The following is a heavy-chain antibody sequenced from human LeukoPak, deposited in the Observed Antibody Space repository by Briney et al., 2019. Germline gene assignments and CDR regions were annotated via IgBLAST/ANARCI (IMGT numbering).Heavy chain of an antibody. CDR3: AREVSGSGSPMDY. CDR1: GDSISSSY. D-gene: IGHD3-10*01. J-gene: IGHJ4*02. CDR2: IYYSGST. Sequence: PSETLSLTCTVSGDSISSSYCSWIRQPPGKGLEWIGYIYYSGSTKYNPSLKSRVTISVDTSMNQFSLKLSSVTAADTAVYYCAREVSGSGSPMDYWGQGTLVTVSS. V-gene: IGHV4-59*12.